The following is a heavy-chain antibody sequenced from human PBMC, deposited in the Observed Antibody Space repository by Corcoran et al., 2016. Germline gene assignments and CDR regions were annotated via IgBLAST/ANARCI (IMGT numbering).Heavy chain of an antibody. Sequence: QVQLVESGGGVVQPGRSLRLSCAASGFTFSSYGMHWVRQAPGKGLEWVAVISYDGSNKYYADSVKGRFTISRDNSKNTLYLQMYSLRAEDTAVYYCAKDFLAGGGDYWGQGTLVTVSS. D-gene: IGHD2-15*01. J-gene: IGHJ4*02. CDR1: GFTFSSYG. CDR3: AKDFLAGGGDY. V-gene: IGHV3-30*18. CDR2: ISYDGSNK.